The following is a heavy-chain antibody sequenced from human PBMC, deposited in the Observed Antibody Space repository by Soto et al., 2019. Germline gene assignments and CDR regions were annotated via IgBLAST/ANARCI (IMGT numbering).Heavy chain of an antibody. J-gene: IGHJ4*02. CDR3: ATYSPYCTNGVCYTGTFDY. V-gene: IGHV1-24*01. Sequence: ASVKVSCKVSGYTLTELSMHWVRQAPGKGLEWMGGFDPEDGETIYAQKFQGRVTMTEDTSTDTAYMELSSLRSEDTAVYYCATYSPYCTNGVCYTGTFDYWGQGTLVTVSS. CDR2: FDPEDGET. CDR1: GYTLTELS. D-gene: IGHD2-8*01.